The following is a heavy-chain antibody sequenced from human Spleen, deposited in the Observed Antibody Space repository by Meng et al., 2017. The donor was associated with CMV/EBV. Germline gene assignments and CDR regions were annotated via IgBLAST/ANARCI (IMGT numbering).Heavy chain of an antibody. J-gene: IGHJ4*02. CDR2: ISGSGGST. CDR1: FSRYA. D-gene: IGHD2-2*02. Sequence: FSRYARSWVSQAPGKGLEWVSAISGSGGSTYYADSVKGRFTISRDNYKNTLYLQMNSLRAEDTAVYYCAKDTALVVVPAAIRGGFDYWGQGTLVTVSS. V-gene: IGHV3-23*01. CDR3: AKDTALVVVPAAIRGGFDY.